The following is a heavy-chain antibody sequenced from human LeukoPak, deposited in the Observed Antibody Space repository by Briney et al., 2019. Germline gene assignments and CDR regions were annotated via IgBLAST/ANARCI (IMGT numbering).Heavy chain of an antibody. CDR2: ISSSSYFI. Sequence: GGSLRLSCAASGFTFSSYGMHWVRQAPGEGLEWVSSISSSSYFIYYADSVKGRFNISRDNAKNSLYLQMNSLRAEDTAVYYCARVRQERRGRYYYYMDVWGKGTTVTVSS. D-gene: IGHD1-26*01. CDR3: ARVRQERRGRYYYYMDV. CDR1: GFTFSSYG. J-gene: IGHJ6*03. V-gene: IGHV3-21*01.